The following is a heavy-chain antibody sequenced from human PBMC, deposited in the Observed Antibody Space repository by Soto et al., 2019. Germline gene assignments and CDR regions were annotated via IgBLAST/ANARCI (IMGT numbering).Heavy chain of an antibody. D-gene: IGHD5-18*01. Sequence: PSETLSLTCAVYGGSFSGYYWTWIRQPPGTGLEWIGEINHSGSTYYNPSLKSRVTISVDTSKNQFSLKLSSVTAADTAVYYCARHPGYGLYYFDYWGQGTLVTVSS. CDR1: GGSFSGYY. V-gene: IGHV4-34*01. J-gene: IGHJ4*02. CDR3: ARHPGYGLYYFDY. CDR2: INHSGST.